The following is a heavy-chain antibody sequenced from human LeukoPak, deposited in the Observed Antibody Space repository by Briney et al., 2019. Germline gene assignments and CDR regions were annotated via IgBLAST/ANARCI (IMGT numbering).Heavy chain of an antibody. CDR1: GASISSSNAY. D-gene: IGHD5-18*01. V-gene: IGHV4-39*01. J-gene: IGHJ4*02. Sequence: SETLTLTCAVSGASISSSNAYWGCIRQPPGKGREWSISIYYSKNTYYNPSIRSRTTTTADTSKKQYSLTHGPMTATATADYCGASPRGFSYGYFDNWGQGTLVTVSS. CDR3: ASPRGFSYGYFDN. CDR2: IYYSKNT.